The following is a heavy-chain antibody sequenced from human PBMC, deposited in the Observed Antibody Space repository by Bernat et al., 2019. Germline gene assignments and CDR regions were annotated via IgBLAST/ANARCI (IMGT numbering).Heavy chain of an antibody. CDR3: TSRGSYYYYGMDV. CDR1: GFTVSSNY. Sequence: EVQLVESGGGLVQPGGSLRLSCAASGFTVSSNYMSWVRQAPGKGLEWVSVIYSGGSTYYADSVKGRFTMSRDNSRNTLYLQMNSLKTEDTAVYYCTSRGSYYYYGMDVWGQGTTVTVSS. V-gene: IGHV3-66*01. D-gene: IGHD1-26*01. CDR2: IYSGGST. J-gene: IGHJ6*02.